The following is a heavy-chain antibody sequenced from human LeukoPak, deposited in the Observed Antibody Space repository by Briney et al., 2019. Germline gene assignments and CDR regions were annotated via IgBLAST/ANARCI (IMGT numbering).Heavy chain of an antibody. CDR2: IYWDDDK. J-gene: IGHJ4*02. CDR3: AHGQTGVDQFDY. V-gene: IGHV2-5*02. Sequence: SGPTLVNPTPPLTLTCTFSGFSLSTSGVCVGWIRQPSGKALEWLALIYWDDDKRYSPSLKSRLTITKDTSKNQVVLTMTNMDPVDTATYYCAHGQTGVDQFDYWGQGTLVTVSS. D-gene: IGHD3-3*01. CDR1: GFSLSTSGVC.